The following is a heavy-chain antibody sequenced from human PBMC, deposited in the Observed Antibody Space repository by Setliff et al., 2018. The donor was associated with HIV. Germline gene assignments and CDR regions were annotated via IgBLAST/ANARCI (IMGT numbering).Heavy chain of an antibody. J-gene: IGHJ3*02. V-gene: IGHV4-59*08. CDR1: GGSISSHY. CDR3: ARHSPNVGVRGDAFDI. CDR2: IHYSEAT. Sequence: SETLSLTCTVSGGSISSHYWIWIRQPPGKGLEWIGYIHYSEATNYNPSLKSRVTISLDTSRTQFSLRLSSVTAADTAVYYCARHSPNVGVRGDAFDIWGQGTVVTVSS. D-gene: IGHD2-8*01.